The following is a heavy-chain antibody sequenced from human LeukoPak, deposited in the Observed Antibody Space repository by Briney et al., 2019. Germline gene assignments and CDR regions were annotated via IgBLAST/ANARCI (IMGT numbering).Heavy chain of an antibody. D-gene: IGHD6-19*01. Sequence: GGSLRLSCAASGFTFDDYAMHWVRQAPGKGLEWVSGISWNSGSIGYADSVKGRFTISRDNAENSLYLQMNSLRAEDTALYYCAKETPRNRAVDYWGQGTLVTVSS. CDR1: GFTFDDYA. J-gene: IGHJ4*02. CDR2: ISWNSGSI. CDR3: AKETPRNRAVDY. V-gene: IGHV3-9*01.